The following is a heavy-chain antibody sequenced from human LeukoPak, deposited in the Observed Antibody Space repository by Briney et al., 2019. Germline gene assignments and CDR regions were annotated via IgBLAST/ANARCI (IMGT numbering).Heavy chain of an antibody. CDR1: GFTFSSYS. CDR2: ISSSSSYI. V-gene: IGHV3-21*04. Sequence: PGGSLRLSCAASGFTFSSYSMNWVRQAPGKGLEWVSSISSSSSYIYYADSVKGRFTISRDNAKNSLYLQMNSLRAEDTAVYYCARNLLPAAGAPYYYGMDVWGQGTTVTVSS. J-gene: IGHJ6*02. D-gene: IGHD6-13*01. CDR3: ARNLLPAAGAPYYYGMDV.